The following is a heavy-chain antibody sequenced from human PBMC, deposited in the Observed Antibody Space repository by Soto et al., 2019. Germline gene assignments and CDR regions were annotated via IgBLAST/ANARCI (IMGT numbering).Heavy chain of an antibody. V-gene: IGHV3-30-3*01. CDR3: TRDSGIVLVPVTSMDV. CDR2: ISYDGGNE. D-gene: IGHD2-2*01. Sequence: QVPLVESGGGVVQPGRSLRLSCAASGFIFSTYAMHWVRQAPGKGLEWVALISYDGGNEYYADSVKGRFTISRDDXEIXLYLQMIGLRAEDTAVYYCTRDSGIVLVPVTSMDVWGQGTTVTVSS. CDR1: GFIFSTYA. J-gene: IGHJ6*02.